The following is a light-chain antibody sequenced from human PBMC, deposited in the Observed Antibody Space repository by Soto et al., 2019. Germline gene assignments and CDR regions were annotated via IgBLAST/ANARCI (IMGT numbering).Light chain of an antibody. V-gene: IGLV2-8*01. CDR2: EVV. J-gene: IGLJ2*01. CDR3: CSYVGSDTYVI. CDR1: KNDIGVYDF. Sequence: QSALTQPPSASGSPGQSVTISCTGTKNDIGVYDFVSWYQHHPGKAPRLIIYEVVQRPSGVPDRFSGSKSGNTASLTISGLQAEDEAHYYCCSYVGSDTYVIFGGGTKLTVL.